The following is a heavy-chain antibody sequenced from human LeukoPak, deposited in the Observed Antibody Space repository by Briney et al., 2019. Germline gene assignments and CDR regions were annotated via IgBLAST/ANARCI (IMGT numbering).Heavy chain of an antibody. V-gene: IGHV4-59*01. CDR3: ARGRMYYDILTGYYNVFAFDY. D-gene: IGHD3-9*01. CDR1: GGSISSYY. J-gene: IGHJ4*02. CDR2: TYYSGST. Sequence: KPSETLSLTCTVSGGSISSYYWSWIRQPPGKGLEWIGYTYYSGSTNYNPSLKSRVTISVDTSKNQFSLKLSSVTAADTAVYYCARGRMYYDILTGYYNVFAFDYWGQGTLVTVSS.